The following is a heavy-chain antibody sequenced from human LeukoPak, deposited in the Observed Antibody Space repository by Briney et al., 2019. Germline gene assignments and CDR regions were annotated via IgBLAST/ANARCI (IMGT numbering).Heavy chain of an antibody. CDR3: AKDVVPVTDDFWSACLDY. D-gene: IGHD3-3*01. Sequence: GGSLRLSCAASGFTFSSYGMHWVRQAPGKGLEWVAVISYDGSNKYYADSVKGRFTISRDNSKNTLYLQANSLRAEDTAVYYCAKDVVPVTDDFWSACLDYWGQGTLVTVSS. CDR2: ISYDGSNK. CDR1: GFTFSSYG. J-gene: IGHJ4*02. V-gene: IGHV3-30*18.